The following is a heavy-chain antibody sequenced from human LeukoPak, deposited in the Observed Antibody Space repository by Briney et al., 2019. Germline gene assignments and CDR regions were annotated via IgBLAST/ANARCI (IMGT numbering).Heavy chain of an antibody. Sequence: GASVKVSCKASGYTFTSYAMNWVRQAPGQGLEWMGWINTNTGNPTYAQGFTGRFVFSLDTSVSTAYLQISSLKAEDTAVYCCARDKVGLRFLEWPIPKSRYNWFDPWGQGTLVTVSS. D-gene: IGHD3-3*01. CDR3: ARDKVGLRFLEWPIPKSRYNWFDP. CDR1: GYTFTSYA. CDR2: INTNTGNP. V-gene: IGHV7-4-1*02. J-gene: IGHJ5*02.